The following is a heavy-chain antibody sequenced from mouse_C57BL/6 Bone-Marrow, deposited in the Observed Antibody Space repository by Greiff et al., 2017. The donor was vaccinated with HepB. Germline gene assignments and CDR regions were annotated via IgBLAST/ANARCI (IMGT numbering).Heavy chain of an antibody. CDR2: IYPRDGST. V-gene: IGHV1-85*01. Sequence: VKLQESGPELVKPGASVKLSCKASGYTFTSYDINWVKQRPGQGLEWIGWIYPRDGSTKYNEKFKGKATLTLDTSSSTAYMELHSLTSEDSAVYFCARSRDWYFDVWGTGTTVTVSS. J-gene: IGHJ1*03. CDR3: ARSRDWYFDV. CDR1: GYTFTSYD.